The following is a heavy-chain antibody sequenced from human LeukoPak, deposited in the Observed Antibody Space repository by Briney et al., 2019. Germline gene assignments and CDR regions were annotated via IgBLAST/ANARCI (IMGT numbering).Heavy chain of an antibody. CDR2: ISGSGGST. V-gene: IGHV3-23*01. J-gene: IGHJ3*02. CDR3: AKDSEYYDYVWGSYGDAFDI. Sequence: GGSLRLSYAASGFTFSSYAMSWVRQAPGKGLEWVSAISGSGGSTYYADSVKGRFTISRDNSKNTLYLQMNSLRAEDTAVYYCAKDSEYYDYVWGSYGDAFDIWGQGTMVTVSS. CDR1: GFTFSSYA. D-gene: IGHD3-16*01.